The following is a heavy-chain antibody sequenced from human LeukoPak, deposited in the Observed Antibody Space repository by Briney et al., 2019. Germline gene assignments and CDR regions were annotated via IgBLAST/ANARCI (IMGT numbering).Heavy chain of an antibody. CDR3: ARGVINRVAGYYFDY. CDR1: GGSISSGSYY. V-gene: IGHV4-61*02. CDR2: IYTSGST. Sequence: SQTLSLTCTVSGGSISSGSYYWSWIRRPAGKGLEWIGRIYTSGSTNYNPSLKSRVTISVDTSKNQFSLKLSSVTAADTAVYYCARGVINRVAGYYFDYWGQGTLVTVSS. J-gene: IGHJ4*02. D-gene: IGHD6-19*01.